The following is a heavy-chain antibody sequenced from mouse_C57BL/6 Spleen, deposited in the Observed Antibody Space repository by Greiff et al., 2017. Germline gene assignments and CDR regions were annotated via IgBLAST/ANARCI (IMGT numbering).Heavy chain of an antibody. D-gene: IGHD2-3*01. CDR2: IYPGDGDT. CDR3: ARSGGSYDSPLIDY. V-gene: IGHV1-82*01. Sequence: VQLQQSGPELVKPGASVKISCKASGYAFSSSWMNWVKQRPGKGLEWIGRIYPGDGDTNYNGKFKGKATLTADKSSSTAYMQLSSLTSEDSAVYFCARSGGSYDSPLIDYWGQGTTLTVSS. J-gene: IGHJ2*01. CDR1: GYAFSSSW.